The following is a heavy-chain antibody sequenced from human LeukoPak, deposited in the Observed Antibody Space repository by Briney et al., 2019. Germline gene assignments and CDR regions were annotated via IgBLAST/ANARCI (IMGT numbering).Heavy chain of an antibody. CDR1: GYTLTSYD. J-gene: IGHJ3*02. Sequence: GAPVKASCKASGYTLTSYDINWVRQATGHGLEWMGWTNPNSGNTGYAQKLQGRVTMTTDTSTSTAYMELRSLSSDDTAVYYCARKGPALSAFDIWGQGTMVTVSS. CDR2: TNPNSGNT. V-gene: IGHV1-8*01. D-gene: IGHD2-2*01. CDR3: ARKGPALSAFDI.